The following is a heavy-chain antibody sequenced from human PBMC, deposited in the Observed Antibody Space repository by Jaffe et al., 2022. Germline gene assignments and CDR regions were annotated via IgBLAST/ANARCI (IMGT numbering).Heavy chain of an antibody. J-gene: IGHJ5*02. CDR1: GGSISSGNYY. CDR2: INTSGNT. Sequence: QVQLQESGPGLVEPSQTLSLTCTVSGGSISSGNYYWSWIRQPAGKGLEWIGRINTSGNTNYNPSLKSRVTISADTSKNQFSLKLSSVTAADTAVYYCARGLWFDPWGQGTLVTVSS. D-gene: IGHD2-21*02. CDR3: ARGLWFDP. V-gene: IGHV4-61*02.